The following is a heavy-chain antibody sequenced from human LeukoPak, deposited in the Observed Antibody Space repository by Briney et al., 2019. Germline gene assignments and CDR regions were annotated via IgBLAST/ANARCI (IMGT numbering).Heavy chain of an antibody. CDR2: ISSSSSTI. J-gene: IGHJ6*03. D-gene: IGHD2-2*01. CDR1: GFTFSSYS. V-gene: IGHV3-48*01. CDR3: ARAEHCSSTSCYASYYYYYYMDV. Sequence: PGGSLRLSCAASGFTFSSYSMNWVRQAPGKGLEWVSYISSSSSTIYYADSVKGRFTISRDNAKNSLYLQMNSLRAEDTAVYYCARAEHCSSTSCYASYYYYYYMDVWGKGTTVTVSS.